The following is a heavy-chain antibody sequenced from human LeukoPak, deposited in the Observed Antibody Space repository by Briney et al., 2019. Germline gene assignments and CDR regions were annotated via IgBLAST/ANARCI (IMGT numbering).Heavy chain of an antibody. CDR2: IKQDGSEK. Sequence: EGFLRISESETGYTFSNLWMRWVRQAQGKKLEWMANIKQDGSEKYYVDSVKGRFTISRDNAKNSLYLQMNSLRAEDTAVYYCARGRFRVRLGELSDYWGQGTLVTVSS. V-gene: IGHV3-7*01. CDR3: ARGRFRVRLGELSDY. D-gene: IGHD3-16*02. CDR1: GYTFSNLW. J-gene: IGHJ4*02.